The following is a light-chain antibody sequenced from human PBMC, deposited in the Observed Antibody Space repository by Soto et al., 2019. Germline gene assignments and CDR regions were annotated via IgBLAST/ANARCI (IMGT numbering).Light chain of an antibody. CDR3: QQYNTYWT. J-gene: IGKJ1*01. CDR1: QSISSW. Sequence: DIQMTQSPSTLPASVGDRVTITCRASQSISSWLAWYQQKPGKAPKLLIYKASSLESGVPSRFSGSGSGTEFTLTISSLQPDGFATYYCQQYNTYWTFGQGTKVEIK. V-gene: IGKV1-5*03. CDR2: KAS.